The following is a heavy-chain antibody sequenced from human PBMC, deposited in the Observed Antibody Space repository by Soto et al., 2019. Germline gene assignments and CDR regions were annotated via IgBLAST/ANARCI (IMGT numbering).Heavy chain of an antibody. CDR2: INSDGSST. CDR1: GFLFSSYW. V-gene: IGHV3-74*01. J-gene: IGHJ6*02. Sequence: PGGSLRLSWAASGFLFSSYWTHWGRQAPGKGLVWVSRINSDGSSTSYADSVKGRFTISRDNAKNTLYLQMNSLRAEDTAVYYCARVGGYCSGGSCYSYYYYGMDVWGQGTTVTVSS. CDR3: ARVGGYCSGGSCYSYYYYGMDV. D-gene: IGHD2-15*01.